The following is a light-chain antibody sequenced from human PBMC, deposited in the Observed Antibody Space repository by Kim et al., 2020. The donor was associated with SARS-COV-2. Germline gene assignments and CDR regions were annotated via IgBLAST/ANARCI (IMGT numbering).Light chain of an antibody. CDR1: QSVGTN. V-gene: IGKV3-15*01. Sequence: SVAPGERATRSCRASQSVGTNLAWYQQRPGQAPRLLIYGASTRAAVIPARFSGSGSETEFTLTISSLQSGDIAIYYCQQYNDWPRTFGQGTKLEI. CDR2: GAS. CDR3: QQYNDWPRT. J-gene: IGKJ2*01.